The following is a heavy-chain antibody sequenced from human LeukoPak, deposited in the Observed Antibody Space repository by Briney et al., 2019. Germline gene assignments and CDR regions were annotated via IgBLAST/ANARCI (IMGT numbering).Heavy chain of an antibody. CDR2: ISGSGDRT. Sequence: GGSLRLSCAASGFTFSYYGMNWVRQAPGKGLEWVSGISGSGDRTYYEDSVKGRFTISRDNSKNTLYLQMNSLRAEDTAVYYCAKNYYVWGSYRPPHFDYWGQGTLVTVSS. J-gene: IGHJ4*02. V-gene: IGHV3-23*01. D-gene: IGHD3-16*02. CDR1: GFTFSYYG. CDR3: AKNYYVWGSYRPPHFDY.